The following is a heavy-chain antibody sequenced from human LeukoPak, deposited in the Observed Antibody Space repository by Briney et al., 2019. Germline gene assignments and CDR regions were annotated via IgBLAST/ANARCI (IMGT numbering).Heavy chain of an antibody. CDR2: FDPEDGET. CDR3: ATAYYASGGYYYYGMDV. D-gene: IGHD3-10*01. CDR1: GYTLTELS. V-gene: IGHV1-24*01. J-gene: IGHJ6*02. Sequence: GASVKVSCKVSGYTLTELSMHWVRRAPGKGPEWMGGFDPEDGETIYAQKFQGRVTMTEGTSTDTAYMELSSLRSEDTAVYYCATAYYASGGYYYYGMDVWGQGTTVTVSS.